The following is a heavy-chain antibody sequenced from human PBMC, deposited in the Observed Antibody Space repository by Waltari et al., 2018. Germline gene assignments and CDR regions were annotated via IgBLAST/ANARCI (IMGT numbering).Heavy chain of an antibody. Sequence: EVQLVESGGDLVKPGGSLRLSCAASGFTLSNAWINWVRPAPGQGREWVGRIKSKGDGGTTDYAAPVKGRFTISRDDSKNTLYLQMNSLKTEDTAVYYCTTTPLGYCTSTSCYSYFDYWGQGTLVTVSS. CDR2: IKSKGDGGTT. J-gene: IGHJ4*02. D-gene: IGHD2-2*01. V-gene: IGHV3-15*01. CDR3: TTTPLGYCTSTSCYSYFDY. CDR1: GFTLSNAW.